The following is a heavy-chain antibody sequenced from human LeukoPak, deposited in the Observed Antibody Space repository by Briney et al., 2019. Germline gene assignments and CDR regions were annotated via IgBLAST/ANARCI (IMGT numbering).Heavy chain of an antibody. CDR1: GGTFSSYA. V-gene: IGHV1-69*01. Sequence: SVTVSCTASGGTFSSYAISWVRQAPGQGLEWMGGIIPIFGTANYAQKSQGRVTITADESTSTAYMELSSLRSEDTAVYYCARSYSSSSYYYYGMDVWGQGTTVTVSS. J-gene: IGHJ6*02. D-gene: IGHD6-6*01. CDR2: IIPIFGTA. CDR3: ARSYSSSSYYYYGMDV.